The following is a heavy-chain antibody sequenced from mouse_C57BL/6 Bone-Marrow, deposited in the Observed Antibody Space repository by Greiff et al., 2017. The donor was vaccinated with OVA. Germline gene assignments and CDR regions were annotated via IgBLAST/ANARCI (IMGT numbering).Heavy chain of an antibody. J-gene: IGHJ4*01. D-gene: IGHD2-3*01. CDR2: IHPNSGST. CDR1: GYTFTSYW. Sequence: VQLQQPGAELVKPGASVKLSCKASGYTFTSYWMHWVKQSPGQGLEWIGMIHPNSGSTNYNEKFKSKATLTVDKSSSTAYMQLSILTSEDSAVYYCARYGYYFYYAMDYWGQGTSVTVSS. CDR3: ARYGYYFYYAMDY. V-gene: IGHV1-64*01.